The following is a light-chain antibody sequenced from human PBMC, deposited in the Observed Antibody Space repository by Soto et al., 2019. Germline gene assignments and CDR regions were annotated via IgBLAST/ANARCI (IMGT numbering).Light chain of an antibody. Sequence: DIVMTQSPLSLPVTPGEPASISCRSSQSLLHSNGYNYLDWYLQKPGQSPQLLIYLGSARASGVPDRFSGSGSPTDFPLKISRVEAEGVGIYYCMRAIQTPTFGGGTKVEIK. CDR1: QSLLHSNGYNY. J-gene: IGKJ4*01. CDR2: LGS. V-gene: IGKV2-28*01. CDR3: MRAIQTPT.